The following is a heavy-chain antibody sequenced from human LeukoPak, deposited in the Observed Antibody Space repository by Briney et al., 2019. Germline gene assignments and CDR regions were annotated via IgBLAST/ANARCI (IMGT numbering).Heavy chain of an antibody. V-gene: IGHV1-8*03. CDR2: MNPNSGNT. J-gene: IGHJ6*03. CDR1: GYTFTSYD. CDR3: ARGLYSSSSRSYYYYYYMDV. Sequence: ASVKVSCKASGYTFTSYDINWVRQATGQGLEWMGWMNPNSGNTGYAQKFQGRVTITRNTSISTAYMELSSLRSEDTAVYYCARGLYSSSSRSYYYYYYMDVWGKGTTVTVSS. D-gene: IGHD6-6*01.